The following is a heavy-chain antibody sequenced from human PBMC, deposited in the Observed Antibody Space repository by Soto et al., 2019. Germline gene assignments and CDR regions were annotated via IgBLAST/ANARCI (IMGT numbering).Heavy chain of an antibody. D-gene: IGHD6-13*01. V-gene: IGHV4-59*01. CDR1: GGSSGGFC. CDR2: IYYSGST. CDR3: ARGGIAAAGLFDY. Sequence: GGSSGGFCGSCIRQTPGKGLEWIGYIYYSGSTNYNPSLKSRVTISVDTSKNQFSLKLSSVTAADTAVYYCARGGIAAAGLFDYWGQRTLVSVPS. J-gene: IGHJ4*02.